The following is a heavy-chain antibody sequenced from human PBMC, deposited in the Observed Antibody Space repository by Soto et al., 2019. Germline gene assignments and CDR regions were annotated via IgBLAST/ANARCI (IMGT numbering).Heavy chain of an antibody. CDR1: GFIFSDYY. V-gene: IGHV3-11*01. Sequence: QVQLVESGGGLVKPGGSLRLSCEASGFIFSDYYMSWVRQAPGKGLEWISYSSNRDRSTYYADSVKDRFTVSRDNAKNSVFLQMNSVSAEDPAVYYWARAWKIATFVVIIMSNGMDVWGQGTTVTVSS. D-gene: IGHD3-3*01. J-gene: IGHJ6*02. CDR3: ARAWKIATFVVIIMSNGMDV. CDR2: SSNRDRST.